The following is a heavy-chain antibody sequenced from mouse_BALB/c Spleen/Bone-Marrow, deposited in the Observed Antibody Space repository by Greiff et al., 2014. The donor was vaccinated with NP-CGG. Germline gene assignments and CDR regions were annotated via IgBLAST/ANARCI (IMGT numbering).Heavy chain of an antibody. CDR1: GFTFSSSG. J-gene: IGHJ4*01. Sequence: EVQGVESGGGLVQPGGSRKLSCAASGFTFSSSGMHWVRQAPEKGLEWVAYISSGSSTIYYADTMKGRFTISRDNPKNTLFLQMTSLRSEDTAMYYCTRSGTLGAMDYWGQGTSVTVSS. CDR2: ISSGSSTI. CDR3: TRSGTLGAMDY. V-gene: IGHV5-17*02. D-gene: IGHD3-3*01.